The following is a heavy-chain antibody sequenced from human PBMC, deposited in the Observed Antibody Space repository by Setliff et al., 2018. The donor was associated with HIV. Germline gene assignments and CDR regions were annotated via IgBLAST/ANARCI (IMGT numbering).Heavy chain of an antibody. CDR2: INTETGNP. CDR1: GYSFTSFG. CDR3: ARVGSYWSTFDY. D-gene: IGHD5-18*01. V-gene: IGHV7-4-1*01. J-gene: IGHJ4*02. Sequence: ASVKVSCKASGYSFTSFGISWLRQAPGQGLEWMGWINTETGNPMYAQGFRGRFVFSLDTSVNTAYLQIHSLKAEDTAIFYCARVGSYWSTFDYWGQGALVTAPQ.